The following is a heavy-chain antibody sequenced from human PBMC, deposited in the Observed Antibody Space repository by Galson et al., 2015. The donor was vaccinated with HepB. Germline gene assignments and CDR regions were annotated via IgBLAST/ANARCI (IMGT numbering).Heavy chain of an antibody. J-gene: IGHJ6*03. V-gene: IGHV1-69*13. CDR3: ASKLGYCSSTSCPPVYYYYYMDV. D-gene: IGHD2-2*01. Sequence: SVKVSCKASGGTFSSYAISWVRQAPGQGLEWMGGIIPIFGTANYAQKFQGRVTITADESTSTAYMELSSLRSEDTAVYYCASKLGYCSSTSCPPVYYYYYMDVWGKGTTVTVSS. CDR2: IIPIFGTA. CDR1: GGTFSSYA.